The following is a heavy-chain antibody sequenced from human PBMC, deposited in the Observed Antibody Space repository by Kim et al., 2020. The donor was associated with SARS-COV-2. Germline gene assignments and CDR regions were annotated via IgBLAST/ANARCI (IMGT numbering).Heavy chain of an antibody. J-gene: IGHJ4*02. CDR2: ISSSGSTI. Sequence: GGSLRLSCAASGFTFSSYEMNWVRQAPGKGLEWVSYISSSGSTIYYADSVKGRFTISRDNAKNSLYLQMNSLRAEDTAVYYCARVGGVGDGFDYWGQGTLVNVSS. CDR3: ARVGGVGDGFDY. D-gene: IGHD2-8*02. CDR1: GFTFSSYE. V-gene: IGHV3-48*03.